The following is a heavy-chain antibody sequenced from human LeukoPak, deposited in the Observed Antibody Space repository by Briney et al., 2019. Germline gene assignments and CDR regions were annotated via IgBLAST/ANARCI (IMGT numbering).Heavy chain of an antibody. CDR1: GYTFTSYD. V-gene: IGHV1-2*06. J-gene: IGHJ3*02. CDR3: ARALASAFDI. Sequence: ASVKVSCKASGYTFTSYDINWVRQATGQGLEWMGRINPNSGGTNYAQKFQGRVTMTRDTSISTAYMELSRLRSDDTAVYYCARALASAFDIWGQGTMVTVSS. CDR2: INPNSGGT.